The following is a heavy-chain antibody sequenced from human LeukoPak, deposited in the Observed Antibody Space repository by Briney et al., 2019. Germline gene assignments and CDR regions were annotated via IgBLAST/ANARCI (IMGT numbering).Heavy chain of an antibody. Sequence: GGSLRLSCAASGFTFTSHSMNWFRQAPGKGLEWVSSIGSRSTSIYYAGSVKGRFTISRDNAKNSLYLHMNRLRAEDTAVNYCARETSESFDIWGDGTMVTASP. CDR1: GFTFTSHS. D-gene: IGHD2-2*01. J-gene: IGHJ3*02. V-gene: IGHV3-21*01. CDR2: IGSRSTSI. CDR3: ARETSESFDI.